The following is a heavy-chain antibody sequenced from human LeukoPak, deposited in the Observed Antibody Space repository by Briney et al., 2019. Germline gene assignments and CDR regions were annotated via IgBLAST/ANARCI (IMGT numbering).Heavy chain of an antibody. Sequence: KPSETLSLTCTVSGGSISSYYWSWIRQPPGKGLEWIGYIYYSGSTNYNPSLKSRVTISVDTSKNQFSLKLSSVTAADTAVYYCARGRQLVGIVGYFDYWGQGTLVTVSS. CDR2: IYYSGST. J-gene: IGHJ4*02. CDR3: ARGRQLVGIVGYFDY. D-gene: IGHD6-13*01. V-gene: IGHV4-59*01. CDR1: GGSISSYY.